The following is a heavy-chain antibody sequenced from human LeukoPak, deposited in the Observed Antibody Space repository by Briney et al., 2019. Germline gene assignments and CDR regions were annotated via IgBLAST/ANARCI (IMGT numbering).Heavy chain of an antibody. CDR1: GFTFSDYA. CDR2: ISGSADTT. Sequence: GGSLRLSCTASGFTFSDYAMSWVRQAPGKGLEWVSSISGSADTTDYADSVKGRVTISRDNSNDTLYLQMSSLRAEDTAIYYCAKDRRAIFMIVVVLDSWGQGTLVTVSS. CDR3: AKDRRAIFMIVVVLDS. V-gene: IGHV3-23*01. J-gene: IGHJ4*02. D-gene: IGHD3-22*01.